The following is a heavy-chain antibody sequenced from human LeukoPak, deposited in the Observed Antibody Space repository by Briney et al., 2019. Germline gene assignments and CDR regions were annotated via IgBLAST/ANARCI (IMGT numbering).Heavy chain of an antibody. V-gene: IGHV1-69*05. CDR2: GIPIFGTA. CDR1: GGTFSSYA. D-gene: IGHD6-19*01. CDR3: ARTKAVAGTVDWFDP. J-gene: IGHJ5*02. Sequence: ASVKVSCKASGGTFSSYAISWVRQAPGHGLEWMGGGIPIFGTANYAQKFQGRVTITTDESTSTAYMGLSRLRSEDTAVYYCARTKAVAGTVDWFDPWGQGTLVTVSS.